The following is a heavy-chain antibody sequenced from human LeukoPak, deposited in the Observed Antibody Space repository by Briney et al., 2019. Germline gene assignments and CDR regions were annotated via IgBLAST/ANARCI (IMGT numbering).Heavy chain of an antibody. J-gene: IGHJ3*02. V-gene: IGHV4-30-2*01. CDR1: GGSISSGGYS. CDR3: ASNYDSTVGAFDI. D-gene: IGHD3-22*01. CDR2: IYHSGST. Sequence: SETLSLTCAVSGGSISSGGYSWSWIRQPPGKGLEWIGYIYHSGSTYYNPSLKSRVTISVDRSKNQFSLKLSSVTAADTAVYYCASNYDSTVGAFDIWGQGTMVTVSP.